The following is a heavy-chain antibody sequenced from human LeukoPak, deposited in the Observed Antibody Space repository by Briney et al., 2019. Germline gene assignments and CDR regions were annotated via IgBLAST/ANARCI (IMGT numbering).Heavy chain of an antibody. CDR2: ITNSGGST. V-gene: IGHV3-23*01. CDR1: GFSFSTYA. J-gene: IGHJ4*02. Sequence: PGGSLRLSCAAFGFSFSTYAMTWVRQAPGKGLEWVSTITNSGGSTYYADSVKGRFTISRDNSENSLYLQMNSLRAEDTAVYYCARETSGSHWGQGTLVTVSS. CDR3: ARETSGSH. D-gene: IGHD1-26*01.